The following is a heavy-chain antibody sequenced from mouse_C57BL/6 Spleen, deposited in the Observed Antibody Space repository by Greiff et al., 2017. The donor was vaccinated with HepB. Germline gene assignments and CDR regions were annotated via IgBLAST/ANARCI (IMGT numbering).Heavy chain of an antibody. CDR1: GFTFSSYG. D-gene: IGHD1-1*01. V-gene: IGHV5-6*01. CDR2: ISSGGSYT. CDR3: ARHEGGTTVVNYFDY. Sequence: EVKLVESGGDLVKPGGSLKLSCAASGFTFSSYGMSWVRQTPDKRLEWVATISSGGSYTSYPDSVKGRFTISRDNAKNTLYLQMSSLKSEDTAMYYCARHEGGTTVVNYFDYWGQGTTLTVSS. J-gene: IGHJ2*01.